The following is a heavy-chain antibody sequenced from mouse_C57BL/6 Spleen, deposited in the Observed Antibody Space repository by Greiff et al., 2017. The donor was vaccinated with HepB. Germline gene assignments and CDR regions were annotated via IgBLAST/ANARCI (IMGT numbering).Heavy chain of an antibody. J-gene: IGHJ2*01. V-gene: IGHV5-6*01. CDR2: ISSGGSYT. CDR1: GFTFSSYG. Sequence: EVKLQESGGDLVKPGGSLKLSCAASGFTFSSYGMSWVRQTPDKSLEWVATISSGGSYTYYPDSVKGRFTISRDNAKNTLYLQMSSLKSEDTAMYYCARQEGDFDYWGQGTTLTVSS. CDR3: ARQEGDFDY.